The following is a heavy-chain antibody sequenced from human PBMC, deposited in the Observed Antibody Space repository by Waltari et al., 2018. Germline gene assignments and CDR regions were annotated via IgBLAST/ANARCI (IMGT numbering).Heavy chain of an antibody. D-gene: IGHD2-15*01. Sequence: QLQLQESGPGLVKPSETLSLTCTVSGGSISSSSYYWGWIRQPPGKGLEWIGSIYYSGRTYTNPSRKSRVTISVDTSKNQFSLKLSSVTAADTAVYYCARGPGGNFDYWGQGTLVTVSS. CDR1: GGSISSSSYY. CDR2: IYYSGRT. J-gene: IGHJ4*02. V-gene: IGHV4-39*07. CDR3: ARGPGGNFDY.